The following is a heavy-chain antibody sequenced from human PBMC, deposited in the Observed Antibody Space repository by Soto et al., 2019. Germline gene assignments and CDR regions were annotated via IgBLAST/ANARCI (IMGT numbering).Heavy chain of an antibody. J-gene: IGHJ4*02. CDR1: GFSLSDYY. D-gene: IGHD3-22*01. Sequence: QVQLVESGGGLVKPRGSLRLSCAASGFSLSDYYVSWIRQAPGEGLEWVSYISSGGTTTHYADSVKGRFTISKDNAKNSLYLQMNSLRAEDTAVYYCARVRGDSSGSYYFDYLGQGTLVTVSS. V-gene: IGHV3-11*01. CDR3: ARVRGDSSGSYYFDY. CDR2: ISSGGTTT.